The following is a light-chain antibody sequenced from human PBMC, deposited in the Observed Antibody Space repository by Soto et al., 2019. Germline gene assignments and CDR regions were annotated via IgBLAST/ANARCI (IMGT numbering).Light chain of an antibody. V-gene: IGKV3-11*01. CDR1: QSVSSY. J-gene: IGKJ4*01. Sequence: EIVLTQSPATLSLSPGERATLSCMASQSVSSYLAWYQQKPGQAPRLLIYHASHRDTAIPARFSGSGSGTDFPLTISSLEPEDFAVYYCQQRSNWLSFGGGTKVEIK. CDR3: QQRSNWLS. CDR2: HAS.